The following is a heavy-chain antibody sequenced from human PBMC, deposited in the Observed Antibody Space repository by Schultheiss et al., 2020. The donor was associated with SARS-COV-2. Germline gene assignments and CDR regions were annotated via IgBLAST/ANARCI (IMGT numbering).Heavy chain of an antibody. V-gene: IGHV4-30-4*02. D-gene: IGHD1-1*01. J-gene: IGHJ6*02. CDR1: GGSISSGDYY. Sequence: SETLSLTCTVSGGSISSGDYYWSWIRQPPGKGLEWIGYIYYSGSTYYNPSLKSRVTISVDTSKNQFSLKLSSVTAADTAVYYCARDTPSWNDEDYYYGMDVWGQGTTVTVSS. CDR2: IYYSGST. CDR3: ARDTPSWNDEDYYYGMDV.